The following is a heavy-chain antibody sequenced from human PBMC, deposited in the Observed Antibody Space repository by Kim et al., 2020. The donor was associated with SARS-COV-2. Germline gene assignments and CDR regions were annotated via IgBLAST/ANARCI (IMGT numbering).Heavy chain of an antibody. V-gene: IGHV3-7*01. D-gene: IGHD6-13*01. CDR2: IKQDGSEK. Sequence: GGSLRLSCAASGFTFSSYWMSWVRQAPGKGLEWVANIKQDGSEKYYVDSVKGRFTISRDNAKNSLYLQMNSLRAEDTAVYYCARSTTPPSSWPAYYYYYYGMDVWGQGTTVTVSS. CDR1: GFTFSSYW. J-gene: IGHJ6*02. CDR3: ARSTTPPSSWPAYYYYYYGMDV.